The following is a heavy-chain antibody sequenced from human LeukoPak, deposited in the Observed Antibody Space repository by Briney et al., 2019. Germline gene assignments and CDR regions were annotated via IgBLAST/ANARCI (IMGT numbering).Heavy chain of an antibody. CDR2: IKQDGSKK. CDR1: GFPFSSYW. J-gene: IGHJ4*02. Sequence: QTGGPLRLSCVASGFPFSSYWMTWVRQAPGKGLEWVANIKQDGSKKSYVDSVKGRFTISRDNAKNSLYLQMNSLRAEDTAIYYCTRVGYIDEGIDYWGQGTLVTVSS. CDR3: TRVGYIDEGIDY. D-gene: IGHD5-24*01. V-gene: IGHV3-7*04.